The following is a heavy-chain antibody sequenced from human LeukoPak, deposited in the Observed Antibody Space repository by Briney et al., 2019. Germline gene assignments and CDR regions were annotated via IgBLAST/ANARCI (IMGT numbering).Heavy chain of an antibody. CDR2: ISSSGNT. CDR3: VKGRISEDGLDF. D-gene: IGHD6-13*01. Sequence: PGGPLRLSCAASGFTFSRSAMTWVRQTPGKRLDWVSSISSSGNTYYADSVKGRFTIPRDNSKNMLYLQMNSLGAEDTAVYYCVKGRISEDGLDFWGQGTLVTVSS. J-gene: IGHJ4*02. CDR1: GFTFSRSA. V-gene: IGHV3-23*01.